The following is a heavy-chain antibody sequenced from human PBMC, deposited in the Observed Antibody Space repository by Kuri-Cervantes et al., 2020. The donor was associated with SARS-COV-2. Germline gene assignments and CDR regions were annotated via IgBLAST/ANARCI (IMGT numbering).Heavy chain of an antibody. Sequence: GESLKISCAASGFTFSRYTIHWVRQAPGKGLEWVAVILYDGSNKYYADSVKGRFTISRDNSKNTLYLQMNSLRTEDTAVYYCARDPDDSSGYAFDYWGQGTLVTVSS. CDR2: ILYDGSNK. D-gene: IGHD3-22*01. J-gene: IGHJ4*02. CDR1: GFTFSRYT. V-gene: IGHV3-30*04. CDR3: ARDPDDSSGYAFDY.